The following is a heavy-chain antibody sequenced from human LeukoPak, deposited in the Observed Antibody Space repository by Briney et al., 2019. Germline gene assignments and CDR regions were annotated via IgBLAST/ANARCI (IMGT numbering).Heavy chain of an antibody. CDR1: GGSISSGGYY. J-gene: IGHJ6*02. D-gene: IGHD6-19*01. CDR2: IYYSGST. V-gene: IGHV4-31*03. CDR3: ARDVKSSGYNYYGMDV. Sequence: SETLSLTCTVSGGSISSGGYYWSWLRQHPGKGLEWIGYIYYSGSTYYNPSLKSRVTISVDTSKNQFSLKLSSVTAADTAVYYCARDVKSSGYNYYGMDVWGQGTTVTVSS.